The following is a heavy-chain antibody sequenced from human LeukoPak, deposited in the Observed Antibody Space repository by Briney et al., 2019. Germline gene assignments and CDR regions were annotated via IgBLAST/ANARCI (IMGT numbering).Heavy chain of an antibody. CDR1: GFTFSSYA. J-gene: IGHJ3*02. CDR3: TTDGSDYYDSSGYHPDAFDI. Sequence: PGGSLRLSCAASGFTFSSYAMSWVRQAPGKGLEWVGRVKPKTDGGTADYAAPAKGRFTISRDESKDTLYLLMNSLKTEDTAVYYCTTDGSDYYDSSGYHPDAFDIWGQGTMVTVSS. V-gene: IGHV3-15*01. D-gene: IGHD3-22*01. CDR2: VKPKTDGGTA.